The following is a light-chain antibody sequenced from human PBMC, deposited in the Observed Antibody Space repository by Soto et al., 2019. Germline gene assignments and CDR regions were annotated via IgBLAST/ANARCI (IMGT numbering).Light chain of an antibody. Sequence: QSVLTQPPSVSGAPGQRVTISCTGSSSNIGAGYDVHWYQQLPGTAPKLLIYGNSNRPSGVPDRFSGSKSGTSASLAITGLQAXDXADYYCQSYDSSLSGSVFGGGTKLTVL. CDR2: GNS. V-gene: IGLV1-40*01. CDR1: SSNIGAGYD. CDR3: QSYDSSLSGSV. J-gene: IGLJ2*01.